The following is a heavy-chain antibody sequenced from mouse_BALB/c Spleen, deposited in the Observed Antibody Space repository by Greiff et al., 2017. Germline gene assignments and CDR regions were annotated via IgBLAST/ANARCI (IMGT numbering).Heavy chain of an antibody. CDR1: GFNIKDYY. CDR3: NALDPAMDY. J-gene: IGHJ4*01. V-gene: IGHV14-4*02. CDR2: IDPENGDT. Sequence: EVKVVESGAELVRPGASVKLSCTASGFNIKDYYMHWVKQRPEQGLAWIGWIDPENGDTEYAPKFQGKATMTADTSSNTAYLQLSSLTSEDTAVYCCNALDPAMDYWGQGTSVTVSS.